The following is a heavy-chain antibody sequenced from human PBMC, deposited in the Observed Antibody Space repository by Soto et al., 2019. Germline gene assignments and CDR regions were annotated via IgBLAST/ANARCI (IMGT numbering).Heavy chain of an antibody. CDR3: AILPSEIYEYDF. D-gene: IGHD5-12*01. CDR1: GYTFTDYG. CDR2: ISIYYGNT. V-gene: IGHV1-18*01. Sequence: ASVKVSCKASGYTFTDYGILWLRQAPGQGLEWMGWISIYYGNTDYSQRLQGRVTMTRDISTSTAYMELTSLRSDDTAVYYCAILPSEIYEYDFWGQGTPVTVSS. J-gene: IGHJ4*02.